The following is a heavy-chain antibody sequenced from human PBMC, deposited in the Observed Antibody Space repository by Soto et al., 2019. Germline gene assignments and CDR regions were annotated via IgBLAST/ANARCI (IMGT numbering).Heavy chain of an antibody. CDR2: IYYSGST. CDR3: ARRRSGYDLAFDY. V-gene: IGHV4-59*08. D-gene: IGHD5-12*01. CDR1: GGSISSYY. J-gene: IGHJ4*02. Sequence: SETLSLTCTVSGGSISSYYWSWIRQPPGKGLEWIGSIYYSGSTNYNPSLKSRVTISVDTSKNQFSLKLSSVTAADTAVYYCARRRSGYDLAFDYWGQGTLVTVSS.